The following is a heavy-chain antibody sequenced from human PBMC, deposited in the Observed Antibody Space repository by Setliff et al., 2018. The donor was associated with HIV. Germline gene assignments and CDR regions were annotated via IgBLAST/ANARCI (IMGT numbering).Heavy chain of an antibody. J-gene: IGHJ4*02. V-gene: IGHV4-59*12. Sequence: SETLSLTCSLSNGSINDYYWSWIRQSPGKGLEWIGSFYYSGGTYYSPSLKSRVTISVDTSKNQFSLKLSSATAADTALYYCARELPPYYYDNGGYSHFWGQGTLVTVSS. CDR3: ARELPPYYYDNGGYSHF. CDR2: FYYSGGT. D-gene: IGHD3-22*01. CDR1: NGSINDYY.